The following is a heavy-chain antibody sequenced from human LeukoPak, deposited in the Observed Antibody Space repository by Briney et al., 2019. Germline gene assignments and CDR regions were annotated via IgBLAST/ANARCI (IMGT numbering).Heavy chain of an antibody. V-gene: IGHV1-8*01. J-gene: IGHJ6*03. CDR1: GYTFTSYD. Sequence: ASVKVSCKASGYTFTSYDINWVRQATGQGLEWMGWMNPNSGNTGYAQKFQGRVTMTRNTSISTAYMELSSLRSEDTAVYYCATSIVPAAIGAYYYYMDVWGKGTTVTVSS. CDR3: ATSIVPAAIGAYYYYMDV. CDR2: MNPNSGNT. D-gene: IGHD2-2*02.